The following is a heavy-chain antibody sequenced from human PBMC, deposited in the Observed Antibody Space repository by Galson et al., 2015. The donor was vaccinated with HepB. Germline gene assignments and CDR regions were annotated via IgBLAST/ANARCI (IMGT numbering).Heavy chain of an antibody. V-gene: IGHV1-46*01. Sequence: SVKVSCKASGYTFTSYYMHWVRQAPGQGLEWMGIINPSGGSTSYEQKFQGRVTMTRDTSTSTAYMELSSLRSEDTAVYYCARSMKYSSGWYRGVRYYYYYYGMDVWGQGTTVTVSS. J-gene: IGHJ6*02. CDR3: ARSMKYSSGWYRGVRYYYYYYGMDV. CDR1: GYTFTSYY. CDR2: INPSGGST. D-gene: IGHD6-19*01.